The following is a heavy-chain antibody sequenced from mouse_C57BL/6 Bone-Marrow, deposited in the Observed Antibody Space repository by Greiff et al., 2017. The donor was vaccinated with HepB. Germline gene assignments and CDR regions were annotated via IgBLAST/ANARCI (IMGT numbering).Heavy chain of an antibody. J-gene: IGHJ2*01. Sequence: EVKLMESGGDLVRPGGSLKLSCAASGFTFSTSGMSWVRQTPAKRLEWVATLNTGGTYNYYADSVRGLFTISKDSAKNTLFLLMNSLKSEDSAIYYCTRDRFDYYFDYWGQGTTLTVSS. CDR1: GFTFSTSG. CDR3: TRDRFDYYFDY. CDR2: LNTGGTYN. D-gene: IGHD2-14*01. V-gene: IGHV5-6*01.